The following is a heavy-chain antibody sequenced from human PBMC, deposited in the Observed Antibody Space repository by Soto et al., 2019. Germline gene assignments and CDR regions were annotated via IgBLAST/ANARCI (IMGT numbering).Heavy chain of an antibody. Sequence: QVQLVQSGAEVKKPGSSVKVSCKASGGTFSSYTISWVRQAPGQGLEWMGRIIPILGIANYAQKFQGRVTITADKSTSAAYMELSSLRSEDTAVYYCARAATIALYYFACWGQGTLVTVSS. V-gene: IGHV1-69*02. CDR3: ARAATIALYYFAC. CDR2: IIPILGIA. D-gene: IGHD2-15*01. J-gene: IGHJ4*02. CDR1: GGTFSSYT.